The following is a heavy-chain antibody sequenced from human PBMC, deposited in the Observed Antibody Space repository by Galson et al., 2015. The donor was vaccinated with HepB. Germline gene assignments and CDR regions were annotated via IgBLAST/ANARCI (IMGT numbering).Heavy chain of an antibody. J-gene: IGHJ4*02. V-gene: IGHV1-18*01. CDR2: ISAYNGNT. D-gene: IGHD3-3*01. CDR3: ARECRAASYYDFWSGYYCPFDY. CDR1: GYTFTSYG. Sequence: SVKVSCKASGYTFTSYGISWVRQAPGQGLEWMGWISAYNGNTNHAQKLQGRVTMTTDTSTSTAYMELRSLRSDDTAVYYCARECRAASYYDFWSGYYCPFDYWGQGTLVTVSS.